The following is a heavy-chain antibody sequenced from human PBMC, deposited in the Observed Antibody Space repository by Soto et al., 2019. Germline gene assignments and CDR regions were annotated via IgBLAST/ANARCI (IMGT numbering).Heavy chain of an antibody. J-gene: IGHJ4*02. V-gene: IGHV4-30-2*01. CDR1: GGSISSGGYS. CDR2: IYHSGST. D-gene: IGHD3-3*01. CDR3: AGGGFGVARDY. Sequence: QLQLQESGSGLVKPSQTLSLTCAVSGGSISSGGYSWSWIRQPPGKGLEWIGYIYHSGSTYYNPALKSRVTISVARAKNQFSLKLSSVTAADTAVYYCAGGGFGVARDYWGQGTLVTVSS.